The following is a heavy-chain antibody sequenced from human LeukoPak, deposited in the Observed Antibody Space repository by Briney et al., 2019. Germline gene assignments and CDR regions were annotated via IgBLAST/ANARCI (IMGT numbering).Heavy chain of an antibody. J-gene: IGHJ5*02. Sequence: ASVHVSCKASGYTFTSYAMHWVRQAPGQRLAWMGWINAGNSNTKYSQKFQGRVTITRDTSASTAYMELSSLRSEDTAVYYCARSPTAYSSGWYFWFDPWGQGTLVTVSS. V-gene: IGHV1-3*01. D-gene: IGHD6-19*01. CDR2: INAGNSNT. CDR3: ARSPTAYSSGWYFWFDP. CDR1: GYTFTSYA.